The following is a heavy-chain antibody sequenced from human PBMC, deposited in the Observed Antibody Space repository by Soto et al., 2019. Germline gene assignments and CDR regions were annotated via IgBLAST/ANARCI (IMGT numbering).Heavy chain of an antibody. CDR2: IIPIFGTA. Sequence: SLKGYCKSSGGTYSIDAISWVRQKPGQGLEWMGGIIPIFGTANYAQKFQGRVTITADESTSTAYMELSSLRSEDTAVYYCAIEDYYDSSGPGYWGQGTLVPGFS. D-gene: IGHD3-22*01. CDR3: AIEDYYDSSGPGY. CDR1: GGTYSIDA. J-gene: IGHJ4*02. V-gene: IGHV1-69*01.